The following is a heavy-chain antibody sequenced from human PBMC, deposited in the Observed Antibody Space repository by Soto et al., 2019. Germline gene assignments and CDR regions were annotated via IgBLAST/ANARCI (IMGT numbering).Heavy chain of an antibody. Sequence: EVQLLESGGGLVQPGGSLRLSCAVSGFTFSSYAMSWVRQAPGKGLEWVSTISDSGGSTYYADSVKGRFTISRDNSKTTLYLQMNNLRAEDTAVYYCAEDRKVRGIDYWGQGILVTVSS. CDR2: ISDSGGST. D-gene: IGHD3-10*01. CDR3: AEDRKVRGIDY. V-gene: IGHV3-23*01. J-gene: IGHJ4*02. CDR1: GFTFSSYA.